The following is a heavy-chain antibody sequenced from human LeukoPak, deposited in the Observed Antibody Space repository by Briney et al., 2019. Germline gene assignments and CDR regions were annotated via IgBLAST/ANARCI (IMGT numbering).Heavy chain of an antibody. CDR2: ISSHSLTS. D-gene: IGHD1-26*01. CDR1: GFTFDDYA. Sequence: PGASLRPSCAAAGFTFDDYAMHWVRLAPGGGLGWVLGISSHSLTSGYAESVKGRFTISRDNAKNSLYLQMNSLKAEDMALYFCAKDISATYSTSVFDSWGQGTLVTVSS. J-gene: IGHJ4*02. V-gene: IGHV3-9*03. CDR3: AKDISATYSTSVFDS.